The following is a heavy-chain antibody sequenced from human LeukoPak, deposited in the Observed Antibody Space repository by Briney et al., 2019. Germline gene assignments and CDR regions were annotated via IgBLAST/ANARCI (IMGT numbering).Heavy chain of an antibody. J-gene: IGHJ4*02. CDR2: ISGSGGST. V-gene: IGHV3-23*01. CDR3: AKDRSGMGYYFDF. D-gene: IGHD1-26*01. Sequence: GGTLRLSCAASGFTFSSYGMSWVRQAPGKGLEWVSAISGSGGSTYCADSVKGRFTISRDNSKNTLYLQMDSLRAEDTAVYYCAKDRSGMGYYFDFWGQGTLFTVSS. CDR1: GFTFSSYG.